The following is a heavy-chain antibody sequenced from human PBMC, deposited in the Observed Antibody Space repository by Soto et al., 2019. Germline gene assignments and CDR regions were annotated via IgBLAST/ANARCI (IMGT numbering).Heavy chain of an antibody. CDR2: IIPILGIA. CDR3: ARVYGDYADAFDI. CDR1: GGTFSSYT. Sequence: QVQLVQSGAEVKKPGSSVKVSCKASGGTFSSYTISWVRQAPGQGLEWMGRIIPILGIANYAQKFQGRVTITADKSTSTAYMELSSLRSEDTAVYYCARVYGDYADAFDIWGQGTMVTVSS. J-gene: IGHJ3*02. D-gene: IGHD4-17*01. V-gene: IGHV1-69*02.